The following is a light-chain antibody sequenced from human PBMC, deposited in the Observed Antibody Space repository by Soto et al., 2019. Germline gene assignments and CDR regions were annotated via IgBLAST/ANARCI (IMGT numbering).Light chain of an antibody. V-gene: IGLV2-14*01. Sequence: QSVLTQPASVSGSPRQSITISCTGTSSDVGGYDYVSWYQQHPGKAPKLTIYDVTNRPSGVSNRFSGSKSGNTASLTISGLQAEDEADYYCISYASINTYVFGTGTKVTVL. CDR2: DVT. J-gene: IGLJ1*01. CDR3: ISYASINTYV. CDR1: SSDVGGYDY.